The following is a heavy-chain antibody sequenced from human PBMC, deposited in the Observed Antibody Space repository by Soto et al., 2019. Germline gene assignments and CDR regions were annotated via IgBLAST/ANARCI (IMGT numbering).Heavy chain of an antibody. CDR2: INPNSGGT. J-gene: IGHJ4*02. CDR3: ARDRRSSWASLVFDY. V-gene: IGHV1-2*04. Sequence: ASVKVSCKASGYTFTGYYMHWVRQAPGQGLEWMGWINPNSGGTNYAQKFQGWVTMTRDTSISTAYMELSRLRSDDTAVYYCARDRRSSWASLVFDYWGQGTLVTVSS. D-gene: IGHD6-13*01. CDR1: GYTFTGYY.